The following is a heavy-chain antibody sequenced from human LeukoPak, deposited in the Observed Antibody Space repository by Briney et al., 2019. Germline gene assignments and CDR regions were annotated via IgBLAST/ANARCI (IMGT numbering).Heavy chain of an antibody. CDR2: FYYSGST. J-gene: IGHJ5*02. CDR3: ARGVTIFRFDP. CDR1: GGSVSSGNYY. D-gene: IGHD3-3*01. Sequence: SETLSLTCTVSGGSVSSGNYYWTWIRQPPGKGLEWIGYFYYSGSTNYDPSLKSRVTISVDTSKNQFSLKLSSVTAADTAVYYCARGVTIFRFDPWGQGTLVTVSS. V-gene: IGHV4-61*01.